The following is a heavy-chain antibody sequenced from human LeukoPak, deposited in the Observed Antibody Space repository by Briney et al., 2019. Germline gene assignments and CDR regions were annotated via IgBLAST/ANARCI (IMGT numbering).Heavy chain of an antibody. V-gene: IGHV4-39*07. J-gene: IGHJ4*02. CDR2: MYYSGTS. CDR3: ARDSIGASDY. CDR1: GGSISSSPYY. Sequence: PSETLSLTCTVSGGSISSSPYYWGWIRQPPGKGLEWIGSMYYSGTSYYNPSLKSRVSISVDTSKDQFSLKLNSVTAADTAVYYCARDSIGASDYWGQGTLVTVSS. D-gene: IGHD1-26*01.